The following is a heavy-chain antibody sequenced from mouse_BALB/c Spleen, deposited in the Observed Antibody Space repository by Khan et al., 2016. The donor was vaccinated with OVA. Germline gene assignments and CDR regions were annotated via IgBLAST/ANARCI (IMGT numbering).Heavy chain of an antibody. CDR3: SRFYDGYYYTVDY. CDR2: IWAGGDT. Sequence: VQLQESGPGLVAPSQSLSITCTVSGFSLTTYGVHWVRQPPGKGLEWLGVIWAGGDTNYNSALMSRLSISKDNSTSQVFLKMNSLQTDDTAMYYCSRFYDGYYYTVDYWGLGTSVTVSS. V-gene: IGHV2-9*02. D-gene: IGHD2-3*01. J-gene: IGHJ4*01. CDR1: GFSLTTYG.